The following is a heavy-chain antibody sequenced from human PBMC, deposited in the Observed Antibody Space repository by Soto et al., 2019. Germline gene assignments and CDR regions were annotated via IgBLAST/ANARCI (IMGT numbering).Heavy chain of an antibody. CDR3: ASDLVEGALNGFDV. V-gene: IGHV3-21*01. CDR1: GFTLSDHS. Sequence: EVQLAESGGGLVKPGGSLRLSCVASGFTLSDHSMNWVRLAPGKGLEWVSSISDIGTYIFYADSVKGRFTISRDNTKNSLFLQMDRLGDEDTALYYCASDLVEGALNGFDVWGQGTMVTVSS. CDR2: ISDIGTYI. D-gene: IGHD3-16*01. J-gene: IGHJ3*01.